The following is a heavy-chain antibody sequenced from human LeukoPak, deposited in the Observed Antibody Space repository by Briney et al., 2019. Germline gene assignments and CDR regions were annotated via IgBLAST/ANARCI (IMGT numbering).Heavy chain of an antibody. V-gene: IGHV3-30*03. D-gene: IGHD3-22*01. CDR1: GFTFSRSA. Sequence: PGGSLRLSCAASGFTFSRSAMHWVRQAPGKGLEWVAITSSDGRNKYYADSVKGRFTISRDNSKNTLYLQMNSLRAEDTAVYYCARDHYGSSGYYYFDYWGQGTLVTVSS. J-gene: IGHJ4*02. CDR3: ARDHYGSSGYYYFDY. CDR2: TSSDGRNK.